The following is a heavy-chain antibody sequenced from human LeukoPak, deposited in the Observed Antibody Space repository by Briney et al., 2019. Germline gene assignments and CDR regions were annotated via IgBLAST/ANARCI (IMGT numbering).Heavy chain of an antibody. V-gene: IGHV3-11*04. CDR2: ISSSGSTI. CDR1: GFTFSDYY. D-gene: IGHD4-17*01. J-gene: IGHJ4*02. Sequence: PGGSLRLSCAASGFTFSDYYMSWIRQAPGKGLEWVSYISSSGSTIYYADSVKGRFTISRDNSKNTLYLQMNSLRAEDTAVYYCARDRTVTTVPDYWGQGTLVTVSS. CDR3: ARDRTVTTVPDY.